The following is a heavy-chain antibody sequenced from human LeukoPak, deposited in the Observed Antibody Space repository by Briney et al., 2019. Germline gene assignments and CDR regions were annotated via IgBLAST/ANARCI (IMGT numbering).Heavy chain of an antibody. J-gene: IGHJ4*02. D-gene: IGHD6-13*01. V-gene: IGHV3-21*01. CDR3: ARSVDIAAAGNY. CDR1: GFTFSSYS. Sequence: GGSLRLSCAASGFTFSSYSMNWVRQAPGKGREWVSSISSSSSYIYYADSVKGRFTISRDNAKNSLYLQMNSLRAEDTAVYYCARSVDIAAAGNYWGQGTLVTVSS. CDR2: ISSSSSYI.